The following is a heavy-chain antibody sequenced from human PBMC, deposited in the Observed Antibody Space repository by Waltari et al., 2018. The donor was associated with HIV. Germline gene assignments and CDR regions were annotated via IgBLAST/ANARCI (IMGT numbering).Heavy chain of an antibody. V-gene: IGHV3-11*01. CDR1: GFTFSEHY. CDR3: ARDRWYYFDTSDYFYDY. CDR2: ISNSGDII. D-gene: IGHD3-22*01. J-gene: IGHJ4*02. Sequence: QVQLVESGGGLVKPGGSLRLSCAASGFTFSEHYMTLIRQAPGKGLEWISYISNSGDIIYYADSVKGRFTISRDNAKNSLYLQMNSLRAEDTAVYYCARDRWYYFDTSDYFYDYWGQGTLVTVSS.